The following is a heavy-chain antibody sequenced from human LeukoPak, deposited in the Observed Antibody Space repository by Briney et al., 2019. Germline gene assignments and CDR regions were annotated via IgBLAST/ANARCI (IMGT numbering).Heavy chain of an antibody. J-gene: IGHJ4*02. CDR1: GFTFSSYS. D-gene: IGHD3-10*01. Sequence: GGSLRLSCAASGFTFSSYSMNWVRQAPGKGLEWVAVISYDGSNKYYADSVKGRFTISRDNSKNTLYLQMNSLRAEDTAVYYCAKDQMVRGAEAVDYWGQGTLVTVSS. CDR3: AKDQMVRGAEAVDY. CDR2: ISYDGSNK. V-gene: IGHV3-30*18.